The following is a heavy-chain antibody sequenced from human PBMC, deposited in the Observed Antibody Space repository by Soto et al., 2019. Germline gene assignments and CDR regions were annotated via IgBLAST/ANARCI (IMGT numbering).Heavy chain of an antibody. D-gene: IGHD1-1*01. Sequence: GASVKVSCKASGYTFTSYGISWVRQAPGQGLEWMGWISAYNGNTNYAQKFQGRVTMTTDTSTSTAYMELRSLRADDTAMYYCARERLRADSGTSLSYWGQGTLVTVSS. V-gene: IGHV1-18*01. CDR1: GYTFTSYG. J-gene: IGHJ4*02. CDR3: ARERLRADSGTSLSY. CDR2: ISAYNGNT.